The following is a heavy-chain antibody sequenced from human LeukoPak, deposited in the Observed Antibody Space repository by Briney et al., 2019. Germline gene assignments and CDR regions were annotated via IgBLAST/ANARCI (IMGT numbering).Heavy chain of an antibody. D-gene: IGHD3-16*01. J-gene: IGHJ6*02. CDR3: AIYDDFDNYYYYYGMDV. CDR2: ISGSGGST. CDR1: GFTFSSYS. V-gene: IGHV3-23*01. Sequence: GGSLRLSCAASGFTFSSYSMNWVRQAPGKGLEWVSAISGSGGSTYYADSVKGRFTISRDNSKNTLYLQMNSLRAEDTAVYYCAIYDDFDNYYYYYGMDVWGQGTTVTVSS.